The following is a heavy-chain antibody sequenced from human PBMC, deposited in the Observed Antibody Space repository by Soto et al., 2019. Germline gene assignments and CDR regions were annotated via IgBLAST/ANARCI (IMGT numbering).Heavy chain of an antibody. J-gene: IGHJ4*02. CDR3: ARVGWGGDG. CDR2: ISNSGST. D-gene: IGHD7-27*01. Sequence: PSETLSLTCTVSGGSVSTGPYFWSWIRQPPWRGLEWVGYISNSGSTNHNPSLTSRVTMSLDTSENQFSLNLSSMTAADTAVYYCARVGWGGDGWGQGTQVTVS. V-gene: IGHV4-61*01. CDR1: GGSVSTGPYF.